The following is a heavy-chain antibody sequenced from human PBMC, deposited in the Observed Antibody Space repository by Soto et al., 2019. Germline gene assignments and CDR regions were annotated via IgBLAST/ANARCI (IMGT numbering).Heavy chain of an antibody. D-gene: IGHD3-3*01. V-gene: IGHV1-8*01. CDR2: MNPNSGNT. CDR1: GYTFTSYD. J-gene: IGHJ1*01. Sequence: QVQLVQSGAEVKKPGASVKVSCKASGYTFTSYDINWVRQATGQGLEWMGWMNPNSGNTGYAQKFQGRVTMTRNTSISTAYMELSSLRSEDTAVYYCARAYYDFWSGYSRAEYFQHWGQGTLVTVSS. CDR3: ARAYYDFWSGYSRAEYFQH.